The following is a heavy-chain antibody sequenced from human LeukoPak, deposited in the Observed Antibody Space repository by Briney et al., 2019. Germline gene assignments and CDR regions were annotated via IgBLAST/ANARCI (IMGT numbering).Heavy chain of an antibody. J-gene: IGHJ2*01. CDR2: IYTSGST. V-gene: IGHV4-61*02. CDR3: AREGYSSGWSYFDL. Sequence: PSQTLSLTCTVSGGSISSATYYWNWIRQPAGKGLEWIGRIYTSGSTNYNPSLKSRVTMSVDTSKNHFSLKLSSVTAADTAVYYCAREGYSSGWSYFDLWGRGTLVTVSS. CDR1: GGSISSATYY. D-gene: IGHD6-19*01.